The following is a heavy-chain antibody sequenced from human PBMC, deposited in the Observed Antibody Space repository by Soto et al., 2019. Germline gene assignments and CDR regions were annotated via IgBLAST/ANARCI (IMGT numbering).Heavy chain of an antibody. CDR1: GYTFTGFY. CDR3: ARDPGPYYYDSRTYFDY. V-gene: IGHV1-2*04. CDR2: INPNSGGT. J-gene: IGHJ4*02. Sequence: ASVKVSCKASGYTFTGFYIHWVLQAPGQGLEWMGWINPNSGGTNYAQKFQGWVTMTRDTSISTAYMELSRLRSDDTAVYHCARDPGPYYYDSRTYFDYWGQGTLVTVSS. D-gene: IGHD3-22*01.